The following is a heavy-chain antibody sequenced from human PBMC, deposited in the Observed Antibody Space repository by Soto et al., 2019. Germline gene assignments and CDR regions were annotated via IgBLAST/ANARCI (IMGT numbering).Heavy chain of an antibody. CDR3: AAYLVVVPAPGY. D-gene: IGHD2-2*01. CDR1: GGTFSSYT. Sequence: QVQLVQSGAEVKKPGSSVKVSCKASGGTFSSYTISWVRQAPGQGLEWMGRILPILGIANYAQKFQGRVTITADKSTSTAYMELSSLRSEDTAVYYCAAYLVVVPAPGYWGQGTLVTVSS. V-gene: IGHV1-69*02. J-gene: IGHJ4*02. CDR2: ILPILGIA.